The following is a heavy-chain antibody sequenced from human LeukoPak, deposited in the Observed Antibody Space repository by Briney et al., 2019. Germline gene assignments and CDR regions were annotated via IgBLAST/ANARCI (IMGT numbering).Heavy chain of an antibody. J-gene: IGHJ4*02. D-gene: IGHD6-25*01. CDR3: AREMGVAAASYFFDY. CDR1: GFTFRSFN. Sequence: GGSLRLSCAASGFTFRSFNMNWVRQAPGKGLEWVSYISGTSNTIYYADSVKGRFTISRDNAKNSLYLQMNSLRDEDTAVYYCAREMGVAAASYFFDYWGQGTLVTVS. V-gene: IGHV3-48*02. CDR2: ISGTSNTI.